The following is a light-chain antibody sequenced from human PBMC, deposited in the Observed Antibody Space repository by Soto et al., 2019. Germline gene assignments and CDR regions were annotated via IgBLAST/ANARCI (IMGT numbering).Light chain of an antibody. V-gene: IGKV3-20*01. J-gene: IGKJ1*01. CDR2: GAS. Sequence: IVLTQSPATLSLSPGKRATLSCRASQSVSSSYLAWYQQKPGQAPRVLIYGASSRATGIPDRFSGSGSGTDFTLTISPLEPEDFAMYYCQQYGYSRTFGQGTKVDI. CDR3: QQYGYSRT. CDR1: QSVSSSY.